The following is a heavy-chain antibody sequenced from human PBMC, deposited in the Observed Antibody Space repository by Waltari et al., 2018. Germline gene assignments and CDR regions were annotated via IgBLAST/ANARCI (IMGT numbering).Heavy chain of an antibody. D-gene: IGHD2-2*01. CDR1: GGTFSSYA. J-gene: IGHJ3*02. Sequence: QVQLVQSGAEVKKPGSSVKVSCKASGGTFSSYAISWVRQAPGQGLEWMGRIIPTFGTANYAQKFQGRVTITADKSTSTAYMELSSLRSEDTAVYYCARGKRGSSTWDDAFDIWGQGTMVTVSS. CDR2: IIPTFGTA. V-gene: IGHV1-69*13. CDR3: ARGKRGSSTWDDAFDI.